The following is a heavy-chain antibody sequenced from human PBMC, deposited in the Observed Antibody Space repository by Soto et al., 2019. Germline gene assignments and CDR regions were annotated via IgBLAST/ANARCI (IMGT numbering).Heavy chain of an antibody. CDR3: ARDAGGYSYGYYYGMDV. D-gene: IGHD5-18*01. V-gene: IGHV1-46*01. CDR2: INPSGGST. Sequence: ASVKVSCKASGYTFTSYYMHWVRQAPGQGLEWMGIINPSGGSTSYAQKFQGRVTMTRDTSTSTVYMELSSLRSEDTAVYYCARDAGGYSYGYYYGMDVWGQGPTVTVPS. CDR1: GYTFTSYY. J-gene: IGHJ6*02.